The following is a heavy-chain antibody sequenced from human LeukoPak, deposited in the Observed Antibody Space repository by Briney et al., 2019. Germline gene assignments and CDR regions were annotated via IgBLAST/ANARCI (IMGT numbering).Heavy chain of an antibody. CDR1: GFVFSTYW. V-gene: IGHV3-7*03. CDR2: MKGDGSEI. Sequence: PGGSLRLSCAASGFVFSTYWMMWARQAPGKGLEWVANMKGDGSEIHYVDSVKGRFTISRDNAKNSLYLQMNSLRAEDTAVYYCARGPFAWYSSGWYYLDYWGQGTLVTVSS. J-gene: IGHJ4*02. CDR3: ARGPFAWYSSGWYYLDY. D-gene: IGHD6-19*01.